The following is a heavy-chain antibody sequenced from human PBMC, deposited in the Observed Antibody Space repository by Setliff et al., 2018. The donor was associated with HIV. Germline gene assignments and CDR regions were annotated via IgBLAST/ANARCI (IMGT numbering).Heavy chain of an antibody. V-gene: IGHV4-34*01. CDR3: AREVDVVTTSDAFDI. CDR1: GGSFSGYY. J-gene: IGHJ3*02. CDR2: INHSGST. D-gene: IGHD2-21*02. Sequence: SETLSLTCAVYGGSFSGYYWSWIRQPPGKGLEWIGEINHSGSTAYNPSLKSRVTISVDTSKNQFSLKLTSVTAADTAVYYCAREVDVVTTSDAFDIWGQGTMVTVSS.